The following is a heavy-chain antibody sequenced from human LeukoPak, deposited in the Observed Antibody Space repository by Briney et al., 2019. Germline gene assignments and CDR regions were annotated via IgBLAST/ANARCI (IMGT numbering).Heavy chain of an antibody. CDR1: GYTLTELS. D-gene: IGHD5-12*01. Sequence: ASVKVSCKVSGYTLTELSMHWVRQAPGKGLEWMGGFYPEDGETIYAQKFQGRVTMTEDTSTDTAYMELSSLRSEDTAVYYCASRGYSGYAPDYWGQGTLVTVSS. CDR3: ASRGYSGYAPDY. CDR2: FYPEDGET. J-gene: IGHJ4*02. V-gene: IGHV1-24*01.